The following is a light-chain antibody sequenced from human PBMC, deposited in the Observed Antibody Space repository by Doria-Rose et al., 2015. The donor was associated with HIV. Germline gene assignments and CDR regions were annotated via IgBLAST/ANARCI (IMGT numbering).Light chain of an antibody. J-gene: IGKJ1*01. CDR3: HQYGTSWT. CDR1: QSFSSTY. Sequence: TQSPGTLSLSPGERATLSCRASQSFSSTYLAWYQRKPGQAPSLLIYDGSTRATGISDRFSASGSGTDFTLTINRLEPEDFALYYCHQYGTSWTIGQGTKVEI. V-gene: IGKV3-20*01. CDR2: DGS.